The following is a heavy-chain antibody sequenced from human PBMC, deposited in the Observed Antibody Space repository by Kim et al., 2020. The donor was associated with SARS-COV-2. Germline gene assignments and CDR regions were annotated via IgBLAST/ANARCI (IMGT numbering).Heavy chain of an antibody. D-gene: IGHD3-22*01. Sequence: GGSLRLSCAASGFTFSSYSMNWVRQAPGKGLEWVSSISSSSSYIYYADSVKGRFTISRDNAKNSLYLQMNSLRAEDTAVYYCASPSRGGYYSFDYWGQGTLVTVSS. CDR3: ASPSRGGYYSFDY. V-gene: IGHV3-21*01. J-gene: IGHJ4*02. CDR2: ISSSSSYI. CDR1: GFTFSSYS.